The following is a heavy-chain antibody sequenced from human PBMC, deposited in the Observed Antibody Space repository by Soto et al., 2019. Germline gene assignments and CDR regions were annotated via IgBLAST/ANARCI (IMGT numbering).Heavy chain of an antibody. CDR1: GGTFSSYA. CDR3: AREGRYISSFPCFDY. Sequence: QVQLVQSGAEVKKPGSSVKVSCKASGGTFSSYAISWVRQATGQGLDWMGGIIPIFGTANYAQKFQGRGTITADESTSTAYMELSSRRSEDTAVYYCAREGRYISSFPCFDYWGQGTLVTVSS. J-gene: IGHJ4*02. CDR2: IIPIFGTA. V-gene: IGHV1-69*12. D-gene: IGHD6-6*01.